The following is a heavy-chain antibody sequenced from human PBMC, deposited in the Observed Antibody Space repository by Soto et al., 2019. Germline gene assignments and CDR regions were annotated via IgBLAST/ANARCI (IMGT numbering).Heavy chain of an antibody. Sequence: WWSLTLSCPASGFTGSSDWMSWIRQAAGKGLEWVDNIKQDGSEKYYVDYVKGRFTISRDNAKNSMFLQMDSLTVEDTAVYYCARVANIKVGGIKIYYFDSWGQGIPVTVSS. D-gene: IGHD3-10*01. J-gene: IGHJ4*02. V-gene: IGHV3-7*01. CDR1: GFTGSSDW. CDR3: ARVANIKVGGIKIYYFDS. CDR2: IKQDGSEK.